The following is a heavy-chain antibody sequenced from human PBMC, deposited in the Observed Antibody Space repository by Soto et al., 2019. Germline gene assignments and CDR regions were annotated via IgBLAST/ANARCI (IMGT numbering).Heavy chain of an antibody. V-gene: IGHV4-31*03. CDR2: IYYSGST. CDR3: ARITGTTYWFDP. J-gene: IGHJ5*02. CDR1: GGSISSGGYY. Sequence: SETLSLTCTVSGGSISSGGYYWSWIRQHPGKGLEWIGYIYYSGSTYYNPSLKSRVTISVDTSKDQFSLKLSSVTAADTAVYYCARITGTTYWFDPWGQGTLVTVSS. D-gene: IGHD1-7*01.